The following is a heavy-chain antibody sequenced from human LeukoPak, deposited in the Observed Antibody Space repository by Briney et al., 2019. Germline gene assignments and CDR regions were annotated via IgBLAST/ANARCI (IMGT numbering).Heavy chain of an antibody. CDR2: INPNSGGT. CDR1: GYTFTGYY. D-gene: IGHD5-12*01. V-gene: IGHV1-2*02. CDR3: ARGRVIVATIPNWFDP. J-gene: IGHJ5*02. Sequence: ASVKVSCMASGYTFTGYYMHWVRQAPGQGLEWMGWINPNSGGTNYAQKFQGRVTMTRDTSISTAYMELSRLRSDDTAVYYCARGRVIVATIPNWFDPWGQGTLVTVSS.